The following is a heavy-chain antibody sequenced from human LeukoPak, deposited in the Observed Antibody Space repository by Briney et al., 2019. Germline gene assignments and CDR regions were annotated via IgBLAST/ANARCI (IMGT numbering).Heavy chain of an antibody. Sequence: SETLSLTCAVYGGSFSSYYWSWIRQPAGKGLEWIGRIYTSGSTNYNPSLKSRVTMSVDTSKNQFSLKLSSVTAADTAVYYCARDDSSDAFDIWGQGTMVTVSS. CDR3: ARDDSSDAFDI. CDR1: GGSFSSYY. CDR2: IYTSGST. V-gene: IGHV4-4*07. D-gene: IGHD3-22*01. J-gene: IGHJ3*02.